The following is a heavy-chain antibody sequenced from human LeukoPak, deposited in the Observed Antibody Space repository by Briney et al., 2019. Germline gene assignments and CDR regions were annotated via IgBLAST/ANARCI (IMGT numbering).Heavy chain of an antibody. V-gene: IGHV1-24*01. CDR3: ATEHNQKLDRATYYYYGMDV. J-gene: IGHJ6*02. Sequence: ASVKVSFKVSGYTLTELSMHWVRQAPGKGLEWMGGFDPEDGETIYAQKFQGRVTMTEDTSTDTAYMELSSLRSEDTAVYYCATEHNQKLDRATYYYYGMDVWGQGTTVTVSS. CDR2: FDPEDGET. D-gene: IGHD1-1*01. CDR1: GYTLTELS.